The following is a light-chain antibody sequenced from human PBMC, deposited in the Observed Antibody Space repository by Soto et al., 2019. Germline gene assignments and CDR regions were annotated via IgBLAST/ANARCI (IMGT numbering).Light chain of an antibody. CDR3: QQYDTYPLT. CDR1: QSINNW. CDR2: DAS. J-gene: IGKJ4*01. Sequence: DVQMTQSPSSLSASVGDRVTITCRASQSINNWLAWYQQKPGKAPKFLIYDASTLETGVPSRFSGSASGTELTLTISGLQPEDVASYYCQQYDTYPLTFGGGTRVELK. V-gene: IGKV1-5*01.